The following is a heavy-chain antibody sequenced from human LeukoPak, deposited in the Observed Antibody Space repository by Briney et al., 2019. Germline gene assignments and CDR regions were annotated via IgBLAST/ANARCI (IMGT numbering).Heavy chain of an antibody. CDR3: ARVVYYFDY. CDR2: IYYSGST. CDR1: GGSISSSSYY. V-gene: IGHV4-39*01. J-gene: IGHJ4*02. Sequence: SDTLSLTCTVSGGSISSSSYYWGWIRQPPGKGLEWIESIYYSGSTYYNPSLKSRVTISVDTSKNQFSLKLSSVTAADTAVYYCARVVYYFDYWGQGTLVTVSS.